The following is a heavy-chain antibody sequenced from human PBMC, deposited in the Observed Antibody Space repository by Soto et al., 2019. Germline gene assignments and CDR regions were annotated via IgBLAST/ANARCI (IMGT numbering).Heavy chain of an antibody. J-gene: IGHJ4*02. CDR1: GYTFTSYG. Sequence: PSVKVSCKASGYTFTSYGISWVRQATGQGLEWMGWMNPNSGNTGYAQKFQGRVTMTRNTSISTAYMELSSLRSEDTAVYYCARVDPSREADYWGQGTLVTVSS. CDR3: ARVDPSREADY. D-gene: IGHD2-2*03. CDR2: MNPNSGNT. V-gene: IGHV1-8*02.